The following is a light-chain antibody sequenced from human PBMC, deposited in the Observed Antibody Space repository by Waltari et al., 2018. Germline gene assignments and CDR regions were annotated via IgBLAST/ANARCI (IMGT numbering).Light chain of an antibody. Sequence: DIVLTQPPATLSLSPRHIAPLSYRASQSVGSYLAWYQQKPGQAPSLLIYDAFNRATGSPARFSGSGSGTDFTLTISSLEPEDFAVYYCQQRSNWPLTFGGGTKVEIK. V-gene: IGKV3-11*01. CDR1: QSVGSY. CDR3: QQRSNWPLT. CDR2: DAF. J-gene: IGKJ4*01.